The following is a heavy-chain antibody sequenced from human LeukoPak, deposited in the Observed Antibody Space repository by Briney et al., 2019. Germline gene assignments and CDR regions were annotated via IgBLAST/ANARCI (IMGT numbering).Heavy chain of an antibody. CDR3: ARCVTIFGVVTYYFDY. J-gene: IGHJ4*02. CDR1: GGSFSGYY. CDR2: INHSGST. D-gene: IGHD3-3*01. Sequence: SETLSLTCAVYGGSFSGYYWSWIRQPPGKGLEWIGEINHSGSTNYNPSLKSRVTISVDTSKNQFSPKLSSVTAADTAVYYCARCVTIFGVVTYYFDYWGQGTLVTVSS. V-gene: IGHV4-34*01.